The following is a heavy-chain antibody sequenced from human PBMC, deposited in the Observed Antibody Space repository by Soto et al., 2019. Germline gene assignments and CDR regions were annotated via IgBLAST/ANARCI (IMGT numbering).Heavy chain of an antibody. J-gene: IGHJ5*02. Sequence: SETLSLTCTVSGASISNLYWNWIRQPPGKGLEWIGHINYSGSTYYNPSLKSRVTISVDTSKNQFSLKLSSVTAADTAVYYCARDRYYYGSGSYRFDPWGQGTLVTVSS. CDR1: GASISNLY. CDR3: ARDRYYYGSGSYRFDP. CDR2: INYSGST. V-gene: IGHV4-59*11. D-gene: IGHD3-10*01.